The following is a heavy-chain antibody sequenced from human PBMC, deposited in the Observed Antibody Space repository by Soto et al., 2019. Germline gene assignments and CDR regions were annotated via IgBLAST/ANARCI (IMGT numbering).Heavy chain of an antibody. CDR1: GGSISSSSYY. V-gene: IGHV4-39*01. J-gene: IGHJ5*02. CDR3: ARLRIGDWLDP. CDR2: IYYSGST. Sequence: SETLSLTCTVSGGSISSSSYYWGWIRQPPGKGLEWIGSIYYSGSTYYNPSLKSRVTISVDTSKNQFSLKLSSVTAADTAVYYCARLRIGDWLDPWGQGTLVTVSS. D-gene: IGHD3-16*01.